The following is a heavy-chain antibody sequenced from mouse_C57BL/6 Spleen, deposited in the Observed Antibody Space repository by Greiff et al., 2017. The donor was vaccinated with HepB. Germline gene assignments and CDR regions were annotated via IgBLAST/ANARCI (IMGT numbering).Heavy chain of an antibody. CDR2: IWSGGST. J-gene: IGHJ4*01. V-gene: IGHV2-2*01. D-gene: IGHD2-4*01. Sequence: QVQLQQPGPGLVQPSQSLSITCTVSGFSLTSYGVHWVRQSPGKGLEWLGVIWSGGSTDYNAAFISRLSISKDNSKSQVFFKMNSLQADDTAIYYCAREGLRRDYAMDYWGQGTSVTVSS. CDR1: GFSLTSYG. CDR3: AREGLRRDYAMDY.